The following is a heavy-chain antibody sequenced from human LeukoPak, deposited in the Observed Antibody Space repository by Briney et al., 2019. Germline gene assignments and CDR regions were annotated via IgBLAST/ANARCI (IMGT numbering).Heavy chain of an antibody. Sequence: SETLSLTCAVYGGSFSGYYWSWIRQPPGKGLEWIGEINHSGSTNYNPSPKSRVTISVDTSKNQFSLKLSSVTAADTAVYYCACPSGNHLYSFDYWGQGTLVTVSS. D-gene: IGHD1-14*01. V-gene: IGHV4-34*01. J-gene: IGHJ4*02. CDR1: GGSFSGYY. CDR2: INHSGST. CDR3: ACPSGNHLYSFDY.